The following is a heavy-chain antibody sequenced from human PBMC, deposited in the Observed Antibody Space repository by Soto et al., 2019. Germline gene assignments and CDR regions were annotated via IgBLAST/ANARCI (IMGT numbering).Heavy chain of an antibody. D-gene: IGHD3-22*01. V-gene: IGHV5-51*01. CDR1: GYSFTTYW. Sequence: GESLKISCKGSGYSFTTYWIGWVRQMPGKGLEWMGIIYPGDSDTRYSPSFQGQVTISADKSISTAYLQWSGLKDSDTAMYYCARHTPSSESSAYYTPLAYWCQGNLVTVSS. CDR2: IYPGDSDT. J-gene: IGHJ4*02. CDR3: ARHTPSSESSAYYTPLAY.